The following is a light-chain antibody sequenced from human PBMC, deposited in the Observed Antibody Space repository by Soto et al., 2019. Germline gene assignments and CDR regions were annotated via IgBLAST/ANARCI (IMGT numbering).Light chain of an antibody. CDR2: AAA. V-gene: IGKV1-6*01. CDR3: QQYGSSPLIS. Sequence: AIQMTQSPPSLSASVGDRVTITCRASQGIRNDLGWYQQKPGKAPKLLIYAAATLQIGVPSRFSGSGSGTDFTLTISSLQPEDSATYYCQQYGSSPLISFGQGTRLEIK. J-gene: IGKJ5*01. CDR1: QGIRND.